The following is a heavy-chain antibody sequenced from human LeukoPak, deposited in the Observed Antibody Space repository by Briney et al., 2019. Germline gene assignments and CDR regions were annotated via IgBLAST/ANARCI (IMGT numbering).Heavy chain of an antibody. J-gene: IGHJ6*02. D-gene: IGHD2-8*02. CDR3: ARKVLLVEDYYYGMDV. Sequence: GASVKVSCKASGYTFISYAMNWVRQAPGQGLEWMGWINTNTGNPTYAQGFTGRFVFSLDTSVSTAYLQISSLKAEDTAVYYCARKVLLVEDYYYGMDVWGQGTTVTVSS. CDR2: INTNTGNP. CDR1: GYTFISYA. V-gene: IGHV7-4-1*02.